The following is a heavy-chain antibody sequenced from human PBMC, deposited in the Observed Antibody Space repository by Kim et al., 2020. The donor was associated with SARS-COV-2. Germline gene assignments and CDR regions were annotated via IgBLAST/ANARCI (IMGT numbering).Heavy chain of an antibody. D-gene: IGHD6-19*01. CDR3: ARLSTGYSSGWYFGYGMDV. V-gene: IGHV5-51*01. CDR2: IYPGDSDT. Sequence: GESLKISCKGSGYSFTSYWIGWVRQMPGKGLEWMGIIYPGDSDTRYSPSFQGQVTISADKSIGTAYLQWSSLKASDTAMYYCARLSTGYSSGWYFGYGMDVWGQGTTVTVSS. J-gene: IGHJ6*02. CDR1: GYSFTSYW.